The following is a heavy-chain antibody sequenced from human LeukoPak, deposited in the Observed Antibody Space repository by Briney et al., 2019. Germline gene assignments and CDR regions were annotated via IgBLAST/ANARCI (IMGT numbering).Heavy chain of an antibody. CDR3: ARVVKCGGDCPPGWFDP. D-gene: IGHD2-21*02. V-gene: IGHV4-4*02. Sequence: NTSETLSLTCAVSGVSISSSNWWSWVRQPPGKGLEWIGEIYHSGSTNYNPSLKSRVTISVDKSKNQFSLKLSSVTAADTAVYYCARVVKCGGDCPPGWFDPWGQGTLVTVSS. CDR1: GVSISSSNW. J-gene: IGHJ5*02. CDR2: IYHSGST.